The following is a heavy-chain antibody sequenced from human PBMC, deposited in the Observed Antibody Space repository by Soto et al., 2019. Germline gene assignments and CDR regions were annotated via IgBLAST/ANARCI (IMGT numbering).Heavy chain of an antibody. CDR1: GGSFSGYY. J-gene: IGHJ4*02. D-gene: IGHD2-2*01. V-gene: IGHV4-34*01. CDR3: AGFGGGVVPADFDY. CDR2: INHSGST. Sequence: SETLSLTCAVYGGSFSGYYCSWIRQPPGKGLEWIGEINHSGSTNYNPSLKSRVTISVDTSKNQFSLKLSSVTAADTAVYYCAGFGGGVVPADFDYWGQGTLVTVSS.